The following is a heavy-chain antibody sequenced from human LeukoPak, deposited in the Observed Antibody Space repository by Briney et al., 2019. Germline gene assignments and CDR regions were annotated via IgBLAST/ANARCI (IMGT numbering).Heavy chain of an antibody. CDR2: IYTSGST. CDR1: GGSISSYY. D-gene: IGHD4-17*01. J-gene: IGHJ4*02. V-gene: IGHV4-4*07. CDR3: ARDWHYGPFDY. Sequence: SETLSLTCSVSGGSISSYYWRLIRQPAGKGLEWIGRIYTSGSTNYNPSLKSRVTISVDKSKNQFSLKLSSVTAADTAVYYCARDWHYGPFDYWGQGTLVTVST.